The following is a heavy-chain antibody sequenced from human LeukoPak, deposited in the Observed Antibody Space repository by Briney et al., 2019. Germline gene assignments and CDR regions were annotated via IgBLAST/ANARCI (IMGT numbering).Heavy chain of an antibody. V-gene: IGHV4-34*01. J-gene: IGHJ4*02. CDR3: ARLGWELFDY. D-gene: IGHD1-26*01. CDR2: INHSGST. Sequence: SETLSLTCAVYGGSFSGYYWSWIRQPPGKGLEWIGEINHSGSTNYNPSLKSRVTISVDTSKNQFSLKLSSVTAADTAVYYCARLGWELFDYWGQGTLVTVSS. CDR1: GGSFSGYY.